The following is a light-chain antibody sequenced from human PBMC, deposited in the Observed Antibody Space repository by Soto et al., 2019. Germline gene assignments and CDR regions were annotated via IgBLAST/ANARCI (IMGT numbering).Light chain of an antibody. CDR1: SSDVGYYNF. J-gene: IGLJ2*01. Sequence: QSVLTQPPSASGSPGQSVTISCTGTSSDVGYYNFVSWYQQHPGKAPKLIIYEVYKRPSGVPDRLSGSKSGNTASLTVSGLRPEDEADYFCSSYAGGNKLLFGGGTKLTVL. CDR3: SSYAGGNKLL. CDR2: EVY. V-gene: IGLV2-8*01.